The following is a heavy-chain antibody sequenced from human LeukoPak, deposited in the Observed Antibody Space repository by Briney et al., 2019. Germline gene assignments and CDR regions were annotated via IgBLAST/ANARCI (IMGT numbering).Heavy chain of an antibody. D-gene: IGHD3-22*01. V-gene: IGHV3-30-3*01. Sequence: PGGSLRLSCAASGFTFSSYLMHWVRQAPGKGLEWVAVISYDGSDKYYADSVKGRFTISRDNSKKTLYLQMNSLRAEDTAVYYCARGDDTSGHFYCYFDYWGQGTLVTVSS. CDR1: GFTFSSYL. CDR2: ISYDGSDK. J-gene: IGHJ4*02. CDR3: ARGDDTSGHFYCYFDY.